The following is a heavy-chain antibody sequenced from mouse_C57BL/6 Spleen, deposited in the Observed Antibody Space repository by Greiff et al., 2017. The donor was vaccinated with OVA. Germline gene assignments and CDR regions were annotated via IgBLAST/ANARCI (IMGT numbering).Heavy chain of an antibody. CDR3: ARSGSNYPAGFAY. V-gene: IGHV1-42*01. CDR1: GYSFTGYY. J-gene: IGHJ3*01. D-gene: IGHD2-5*01. CDR2: INPSTGGT. Sequence: VQLKQSGPELVKPGASVKISCKASGYSFTGYYMNWVKQSPEKSLEWIGEINPSTGGTTYNQKFKAKATLTVDKSSSTAYMQLKSLTSEDPAVYYCARSGSNYPAGFAYWGQGTLVTVSA.